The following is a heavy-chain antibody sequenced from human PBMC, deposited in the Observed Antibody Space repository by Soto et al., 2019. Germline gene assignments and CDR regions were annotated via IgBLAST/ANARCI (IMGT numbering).Heavy chain of an antibody. CDR3: ARGSSDIVVVPAATGTSSYYYMDV. Sequence: ASVKVSCKASGYTFTSYDINWVRQATGQGLEWMGWMNPNSGNTGYAQKFQGRVTMTRNTSISTAYMELSSLRSEDTAVYYCARGSSDIVVVPAATGTSSYYYMDVWGKGTTVTVSS. CDR1: GYTFTSYD. V-gene: IGHV1-8*01. J-gene: IGHJ6*03. CDR2: MNPNSGNT. D-gene: IGHD2-2*01.